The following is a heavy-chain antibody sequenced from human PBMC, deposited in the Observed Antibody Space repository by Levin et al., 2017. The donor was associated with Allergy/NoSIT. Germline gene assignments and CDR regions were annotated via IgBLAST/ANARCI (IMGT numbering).Heavy chain of an antibody. V-gene: IGHV3-30-3*01. D-gene: IGHD1-26*01. CDR1: GFTFSSYA. J-gene: IGHJ4*02. CDR3: ASPLREGGDY. CDR2: ISYDGSNK. Sequence: SCAASGFTFSSYAMHWVRQAPGKGLEWVAVISYDGSNKYYADSVKGRFTISRDNSKNTLYLQMNSLRAEDTAVYYCASPLREGGDYWGQGTLVTVSS.